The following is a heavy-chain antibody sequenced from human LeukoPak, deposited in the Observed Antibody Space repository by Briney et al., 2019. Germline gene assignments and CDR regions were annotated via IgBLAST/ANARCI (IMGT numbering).Heavy chain of an antibody. CDR3: ARDSTYYYDSSGYPPDY. J-gene: IGHJ4*02. CDR1: GFTFSSYA. CDR2: ISGSAGST. D-gene: IGHD3-22*01. V-gene: IGHV3-23*01. Sequence: PGGSLRLSCAASGFTFSSYAMSWVRQAPGKGLEWVSGISGSAGSTYYADSVKGRFTISRDNSKNTLYLQMNSLRAEDTAVYYCARDSTYYYDSSGYPPDYWGQGTLVTVSS.